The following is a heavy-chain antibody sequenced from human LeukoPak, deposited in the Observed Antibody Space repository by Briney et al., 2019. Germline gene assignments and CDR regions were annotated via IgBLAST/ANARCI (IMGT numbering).Heavy chain of an antibody. V-gene: IGHV1-8*01. D-gene: IGHD3-10*01. J-gene: IGHJ3*02. CDR3: ARDQESGDAFDI. Sequence: ASVKVSCKASGYTFTSYDINWVRQATGQGLEWMGWMNPNSGNTGYAQKFQGRVTMTRNTSISTAYMELSSLRSDDTAVYYCARDQESGDAFDIWGQGTMVTVSS. CDR1: GYTFTSYD. CDR2: MNPNSGNT.